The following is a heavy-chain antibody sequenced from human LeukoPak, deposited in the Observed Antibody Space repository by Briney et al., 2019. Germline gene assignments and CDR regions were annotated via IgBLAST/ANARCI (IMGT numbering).Heavy chain of an antibody. J-gene: IGHJ4*02. CDR1: GFTFSSYE. D-gene: IGHD6-19*01. Sequence: GGSLRLSCAASGFTFSSYEMNWVRQAPGKGLEWVSYISSSGSTIYYADSVKGRFTISRDNAKNSLYLQMNSLRAEDTAVYYCASPPPSYSSGWYQRYWGQGTLATVSS. CDR2: ISSSGSTI. V-gene: IGHV3-48*03. CDR3: ASPPPSYSSGWYQRY.